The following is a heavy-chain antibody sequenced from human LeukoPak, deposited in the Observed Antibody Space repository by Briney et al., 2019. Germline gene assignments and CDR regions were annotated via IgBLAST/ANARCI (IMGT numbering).Heavy chain of an antibody. CDR1: RYTLTALS. CDR2: FDPEDGET. Sequence: ASVKVSPTLSRYTLTALSAHTVSQAPGKGLEWMGGFDPEDGETIYAQTFQDRVTMTEDTSTDTAYMELSSLRSEDTAVYYCAADTYRIPVIAVDVFDVWGQDPLVRVSS. D-gene: IGHD6-19*01. V-gene: IGHV1-24*01. CDR3: AADTYRIPVIAVDVFDV. J-gene: IGHJ3*01.